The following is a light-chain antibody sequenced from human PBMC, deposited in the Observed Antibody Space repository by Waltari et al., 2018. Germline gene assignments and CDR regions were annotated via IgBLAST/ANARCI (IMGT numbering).Light chain of an antibody. J-gene: IGLJ2*01. Sequence: QSALTQPASVSGSPGQPIPISCTGTGSDVGGDNYVTWYQQHPGKAPKRMIYDVSKRPSGVSNCFSGSKSGNTASLTISGLQAEDEADYYCSSYTSSSTLVFGGGTKLTVL. CDR2: DVS. V-gene: IGLV2-14*01. CDR1: GSDVGGDNY. CDR3: SSYTSSSTLV.